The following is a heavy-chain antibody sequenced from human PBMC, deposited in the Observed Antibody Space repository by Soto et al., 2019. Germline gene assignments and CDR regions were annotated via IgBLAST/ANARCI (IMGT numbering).Heavy chain of an antibody. Sequence: GGSLRLSCEASGFTFSSYSMNWVRQAPGKGLEWLSFISSTSNTIYYADSVKGRSTISRDNAKNSLYLQMDSLRAEDTAVYYCVRAPEQRPIDFWGHGSLVTVSS. D-gene: IGHD6-19*01. CDR3: VRAPEQRPIDF. CDR2: ISSTSNTI. V-gene: IGHV3-48*04. J-gene: IGHJ4*01. CDR1: GFTFSSYS.